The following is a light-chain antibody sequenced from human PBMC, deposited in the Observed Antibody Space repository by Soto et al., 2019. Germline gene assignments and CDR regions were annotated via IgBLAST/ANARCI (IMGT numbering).Light chain of an antibody. V-gene: IGKV3-15*01. Sequence: EIVMTQSPATLSVSPGERATLSCRASQSVSRNFAWYQQKPGQAPRLLIFAAATRATGIPARFSGSGSGTEFTLTISSLQSEDFAVYYCHQYSNWPGTVGQGTKVDIK. CDR2: AAA. CDR1: QSVSRN. J-gene: IGKJ1*01. CDR3: HQYSNWPGT.